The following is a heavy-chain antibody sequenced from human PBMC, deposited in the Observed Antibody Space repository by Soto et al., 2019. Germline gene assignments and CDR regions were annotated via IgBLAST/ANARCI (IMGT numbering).Heavy chain of an antibody. CDR1: GGTFSSYA. V-gene: IGHV1-8*02. J-gene: IGHJ4*02. CDR3: ARGPGCSSLSCPYYFDY. D-gene: IGHD2-2*01. Sequence: ASVKVSCKASGGTFSSYAISWVRQATGQGLEWMGWMIPNFGKTNYAQKFQGRITMTRNNSTSTAYMELSSLTSEDTAVYYCARGPGCSSLSCPYYFDYWGQGTLVTVSS. CDR2: MIPNFGKT.